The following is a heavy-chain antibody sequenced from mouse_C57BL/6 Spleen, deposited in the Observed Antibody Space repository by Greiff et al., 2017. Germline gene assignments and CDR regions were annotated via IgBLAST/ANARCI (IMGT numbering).Heavy chain of an antibody. CDR2: INPNNGGT. CDR1: GYTFTDYY. CDR3: ASYYYGSSDWYFDV. Sequence: VQLQQSGPELVKPGASVKISCKASGYTFTDYYMNWVKQSHGKSLEWIGDINPNNGGTSYNQQSKGKATLTVDKSSSTAYMELRSLTSEDSAVYYGASYYYGSSDWYFDVWGTGTTVTVSS. D-gene: IGHD1-1*01. J-gene: IGHJ1*03. V-gene: IGHV1-26*01.